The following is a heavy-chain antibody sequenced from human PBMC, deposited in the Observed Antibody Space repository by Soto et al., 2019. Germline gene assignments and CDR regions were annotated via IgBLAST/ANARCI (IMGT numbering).Heavy chain of an antibody. V-gene: IGHV1-3*01. J-gene: IGHJ4*02. CDR3: ARGGYFDSSNYLAY. D-gene: IGHD3-22*01. Sequence: SLKVYCTSAGYTFTSYGSNLVRKETGRGLEWMGWINPGNGNTKYSQKFQGRVIIERDTSASTAYMELSSLRSEDTAVYYCARGGYFDSSNYLAYWGLGTLLSVSS. CDR2: INPGNGNT. CDR1: GYTFTSYG.